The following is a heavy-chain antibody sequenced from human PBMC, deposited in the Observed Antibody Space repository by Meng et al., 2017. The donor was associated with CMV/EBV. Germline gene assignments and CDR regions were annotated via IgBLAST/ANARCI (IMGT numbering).Heavy chain of an antibody. CDR3: ARDFWSGSKDV. Sequence: GESLKISCAASGFTFSDYYMSWIRQAPGKGLEWVSYISDSGTTFSYTDSVKGRFTISRDNAKNSLFLQMNSLIAEDTAVYYCARDFWSGSKDVWGQGTTVTVSS. J-gene: IGHJ6*02. CDR1: GFTFSDYY. D-gene: IGHD3-3*01. V-gene: IGHV3-11*04. CDR2: ISDSGTTF.